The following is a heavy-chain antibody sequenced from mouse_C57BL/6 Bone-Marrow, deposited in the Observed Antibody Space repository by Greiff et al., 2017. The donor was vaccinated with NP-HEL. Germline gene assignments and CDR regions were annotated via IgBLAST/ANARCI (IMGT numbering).Heavy chain of an antibody. CDR3: ARGGAGSSSYFDV. J-gene: IGHJ1*03. CDR2: FHPYNDDT. D-gene: IGHD1-1*01. V-gene: IGHV1-47*01. Sequence: QVQLQLSGAELVKPGASVKMSCKASGYTFTTYPIEWLKKNHGKSLEWIGNFHPYNDDTKYNEKFKGKATLTVEKSSSTVYLELSRLTSDDSAVYYCARGGAGSSSYFDVWGTGTTVTVSS. CDR1: GYTFTTYP.